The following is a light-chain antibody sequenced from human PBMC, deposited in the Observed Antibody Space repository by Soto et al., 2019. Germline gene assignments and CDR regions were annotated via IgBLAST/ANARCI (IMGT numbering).Light chain of an antibody. CDR1: QSISTS. CDR2: LAS. V-gene: IGKV1-5*03. J-gene: IGKJ1*01. Sequence: DIQMTQSPSTVSAFVGDRVTITCRASQSISTSLAWYQQKPGKAPKLLIYLASTLETGVPARFSGSGSATDFTLSISSLQPDDFATYYCQHYNSYSEAFGQGTKVELK. CDR3: QHYNSYSEA.